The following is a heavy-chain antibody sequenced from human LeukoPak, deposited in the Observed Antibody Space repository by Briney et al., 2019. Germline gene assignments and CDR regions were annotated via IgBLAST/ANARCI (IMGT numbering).Heavy chain of an antibody. CDR3: ARDRVVGSGYIDY. CDR2: IKQDGSEK. J-gene: IGHJ4*02. D-gene: IGHD2-2*01. V-gene: IGHV3-7*01. CDR1: GFTFSSYW. Sequence: GGSLRLSCAASGFTFSSYWMSWVRQAPGKGLEWVANIKQDGSEKYYVDSVKGRFTISRDNAKNSLYLQMNSLRAEDTAVYYCARDRVVGSGYIDYWGQGTLVTVSS.